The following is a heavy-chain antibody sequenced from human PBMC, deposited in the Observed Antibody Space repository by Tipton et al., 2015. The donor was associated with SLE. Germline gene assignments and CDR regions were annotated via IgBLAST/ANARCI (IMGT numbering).Heavy chain of an antibody. CDR1: GGSITTSSYY. J-gene: IGHJ4*02. CDR2: IYYSGGP. Sequence: LRLSCTVSGGSITTSSYYWVWIRQPPGKGLEWVGNIYYSGGPFYSPSLKSRVTLSIDRSKNQFSLTLTSVTAADTAVYYCARQSYVFPYFFDYWGQGTLVTVSS. CDR3: ARQSYVFPYFFDY. V-gene: IGHV4-39*07. D-gene: IGHD3-16*01.